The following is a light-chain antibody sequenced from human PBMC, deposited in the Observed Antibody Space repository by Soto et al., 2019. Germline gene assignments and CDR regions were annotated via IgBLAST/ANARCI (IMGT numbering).Light chain of an antibody. V-gene: IGKV1-39*01. CDR2: AAS. Sequence: DIQMTQSPSSLSASVGDRVTITCRASQSISSYLNWYQQKPGKAPKLLIYAASSLHSGVPSRFSGSGSGTDFTLTISSLQPEDFAIYYCQQSYSTPLTFGGGTKVEIK. CDR1: QSISSY. CDR3: QQSYSTPLT. J-gene: IGKJ4*01.